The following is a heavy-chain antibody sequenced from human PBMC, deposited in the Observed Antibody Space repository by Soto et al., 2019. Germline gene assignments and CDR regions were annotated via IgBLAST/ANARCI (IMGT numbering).Heavy chain of an antibody. J-gene: IGHJ6*02. Sequence: SCPTLVNPTQTLTLTCTFSGFSLSTSGMCVSWIRQPPGKALEWLALIDWDDDKYYSTSLKARLTISKDTSKNQVVLTMTNMDPVDTATYYCARHEPYYYYYYGMDVWGQGTTVTVSS. CDR3: ARHEPYYYYYYGMDV. CDR2: IDWDDDK. V-gene: IGHV2-70*01. CDR1: GFSLSTSGMC.